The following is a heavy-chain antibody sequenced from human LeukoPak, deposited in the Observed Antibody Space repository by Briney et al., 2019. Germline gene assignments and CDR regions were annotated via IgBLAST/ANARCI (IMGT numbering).Heavy chain of an antibody. V-gene: IGHV1-2*02. D-gene: IGHD3-22*01. CDR3: ARDRHPDSSGYFSY. CDR1: GYTFTGYY. J-gene: IGHJ4*02. Sequence: ASVKVSCKASGYTFTGYYMHWVRQAPGQGLEWMGWINPNNGGTNYAQKFQGRVTMTRDTSISTAYMELSRLRSDDTAVYYCARDRHPDSSGYFSYWGQGTLVTVSS. CDR2: INPNNGGT.